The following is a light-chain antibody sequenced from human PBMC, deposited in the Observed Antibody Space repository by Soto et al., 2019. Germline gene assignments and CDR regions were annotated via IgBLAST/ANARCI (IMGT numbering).Light chain of an antibody. J-gene: IGKJ1*01. CDR1: QSVSSSY. V-gene: IGKV3-20*01. Sequence: EIVLTQSPGTLSLSPGERATLSCRASQSVSSSYLAWYQQKPGQAPRLLIYGASSRATGIPDRFSGSGSGTDLTLTITRLEPEDFAVYYCQQYGSSPPWTFGQGTKVEIK. CDR2: GAS. CDR3: QQYGSSPPWT.